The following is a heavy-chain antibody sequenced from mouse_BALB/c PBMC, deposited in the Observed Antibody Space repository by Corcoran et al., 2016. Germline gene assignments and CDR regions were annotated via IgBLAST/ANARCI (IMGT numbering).Heavy chain of an antibody. V-gene: IGHV9-3-1*01. J-gene: IGHJ1*01. D-gene: IGHD2-9*01. CDR3: ATFYGYDSNWYFDV. Sequence: QIQLVQSGPELKKHGETVKIYCKASGYTFTNYGMNWVKQAPGKGLKWMGWINTYTGEPTYADDFKGRFAFSLETSASTAYLQINNLKNEDTATYCCATFYGYDSNWYFDVCGAGTTVTVSS. CDR2: INTYTGEP. CDR1: GYTFTNYG.